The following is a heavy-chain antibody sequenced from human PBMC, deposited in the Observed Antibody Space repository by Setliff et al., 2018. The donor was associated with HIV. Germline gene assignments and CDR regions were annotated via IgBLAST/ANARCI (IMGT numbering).Heavy chain of an antibody. D-gene: IGHD3-10*01. V-gene: IGHV4-4*09. CDR2: IFASGSS. Sequence: SETLSLTCTVSGGSISSYCWNWIRQPPGKGLEWIGYIFASGSSLYNPSLQSRVSISIDTSKNQFSLKLSSVTAADTAVHYCARRIDNSGSLPAKNWFDTWGQGRLVTVSS. CDR3: ARRIDNSGSLPAKNWFDT. CDR1: GGSISSYC. J-gene: IGHJ5*02.